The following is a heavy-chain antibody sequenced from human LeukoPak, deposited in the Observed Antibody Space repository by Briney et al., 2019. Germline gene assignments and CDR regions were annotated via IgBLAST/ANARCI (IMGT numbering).Heavy chain of an antibody. J-gene: IGHJ4*02. Sequence: GGSLRLSCAASGFTFSTYWMSWVRQAPGKGLEWVANINEAGSEKPYVDSVKGRFTISRDNAKNSLYLQMNSLRAEDTAVYYCARASGDIVETATMGSYWGQGTLVTVSS. D-gene: IGHD5-18*01. CDR2: INEAGSEK. V-gene: IGHV3-7*01. CDR1: GFTFSTYW. CDR3: ARASGDIVETATMGSY.